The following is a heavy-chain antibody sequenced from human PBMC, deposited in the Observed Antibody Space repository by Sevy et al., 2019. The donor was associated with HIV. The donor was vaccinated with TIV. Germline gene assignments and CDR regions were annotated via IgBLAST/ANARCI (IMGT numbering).Heavy chain of an antibody. Sequence: PSETLSLTCTVSGGSISSYYWSWIRQPPGKGLEWIGYIYYSGSTNYNPSLKSRVTISVDTSKNQFSLKLSSVTAADTAVYYCARGTYDSSGYYYVSYYFDYWGQGTLVTVSS. CDR2: IYYSGST. J-gene: IGHJ4*02. CDR3: ARGTYDSSGYYYVSYYFDY. V-gene: IGHV4-59*01. CDR1: GGSISSYY. D-gene: IGHD3-22*01.